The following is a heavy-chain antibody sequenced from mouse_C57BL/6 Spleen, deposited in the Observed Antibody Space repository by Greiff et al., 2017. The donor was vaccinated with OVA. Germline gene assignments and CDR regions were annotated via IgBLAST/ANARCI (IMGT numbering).Heavy chain of an antibody. J-gene: IGHJ1*03. CDR1: GYTFTSYW. CDR2: IYPGSGST. Sequence: VQLQQPGAELVKPGASVKMSCKASGYTFTSYWITWVKQRPGQGLEWIGDIYPGSGSTNYNEKFKSKATLTVDTSSSTAYMQLSSLTSEDSAVYYCARLRDYYGSRYWYFDVWGTGTTVTVSS. CDR3: ARLRDYYGSRYWYFDV. D-gene: IGHD1-1*01. V-gene: IGHV1-55*01.